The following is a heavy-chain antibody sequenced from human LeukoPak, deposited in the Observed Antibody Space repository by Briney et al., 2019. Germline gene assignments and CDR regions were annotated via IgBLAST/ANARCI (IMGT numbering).Heavy chain of an antibody. CDR3: ARDLFYYRDV. CDR1: GFTFSSYN. Sequence: GGSLRLSCAASGFTFSSYNMNWVRQAPGKGLEWVSSISTSSSYIYYADSVKGRFTISRDNAKNSLYLQMNSLRAEDTAVYYCARDLFYYRDVWGKGTTVTVSS. CDR2: ISTSSSYI. J-gene: IGHJ6*03. V-gene: IGHV3-21*01. D-gene: IGHD2-21*01.